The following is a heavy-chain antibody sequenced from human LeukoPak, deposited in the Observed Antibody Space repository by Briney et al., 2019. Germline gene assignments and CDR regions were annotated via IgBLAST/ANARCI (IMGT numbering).Heavy chain of an antibody. CDR1: GGSFSGYY. D-gene: IGHD3-22*01. CDR2: INHSGST. J-gene: IGHJ4*02. V-gene: IGHV4-34*01. CDR3: ARGFRRYYYDSHYYFDY. Sequence: SETLSLTCAVYGGSFSGYYWSWIRQPPGKGLEWIGEINHSGSTNYNPSLRSRVTISVDTSKNQFSLKLSSVTAADTAVYYCARGFRRYYYDSHYYFDYWGQGTLVTVSS.